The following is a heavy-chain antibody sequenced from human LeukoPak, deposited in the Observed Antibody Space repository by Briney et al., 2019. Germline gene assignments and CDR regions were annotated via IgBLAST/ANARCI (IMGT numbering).Heavy chain of an antibody. CDR2: IKSKSAGGTT. J-gene: IGHJ6*02. CDR3: TTDEDWNYARKDV. CDR1: GLTLSNVW. Sequence: GGSLRLSCAVSGLTLSNVWMNWVRQAPEKGLEWVGRIKSKSAGGTTDFAAPVKGRFTISRDDSKSTLYLQMNSLKIEDTAVYYCTTDEDWNYARKDVWGQGATVIVSS. D-gene: IGHD1-7*01. V-gene: IGHV3-15*07.